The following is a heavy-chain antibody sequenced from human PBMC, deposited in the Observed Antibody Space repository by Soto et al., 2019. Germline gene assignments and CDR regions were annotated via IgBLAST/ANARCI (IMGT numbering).Heavy chain of an antibody. Sequence: SETLSLTCAVYGGSFSGYYWSWIRQPPGKGLEWIGEINHSGSTNYNPSLKSRVTISVDTSKNQFSLKLSSVTAADTAVYYCASSGSYSNDYFDYWGQGTLVTVS. CDR1: GGSFSGYY. CDR3: ASSGSYSNDYFDY. CDR2: INHSGST. V-gene: IGHV4-34*01. J-gene: IGHJ4*02. D-gene: IGHD4-4*01.